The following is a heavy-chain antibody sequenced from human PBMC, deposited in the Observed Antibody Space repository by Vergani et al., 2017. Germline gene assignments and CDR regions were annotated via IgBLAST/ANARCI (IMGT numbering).Heavy chain of an antibody. CDR2: INHSGST. CDR1: GGSFSGYY. D-gene: IGHD3-3*01. Sequence: QVQLQQWGAGLLKPSETLSLTCAVYGGSFSGYYWSWIRQPPGKGLEWIGEINHSGSTNYNPSLKSRVTISVDTSKNQFSLELISVTAADTAVYYCARGVLRFLEWLGYYYYYMDVWGKGTTVTVSS. J-gene: IGHJ6*03. V-gene: IGHV4-34*01. CDR3: ARGVLRFLEWLGYYYYYMDV.